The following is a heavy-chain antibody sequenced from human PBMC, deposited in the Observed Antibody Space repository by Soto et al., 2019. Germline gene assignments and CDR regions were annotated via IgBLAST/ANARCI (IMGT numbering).Heavy chain of an antibody. V-gene: IGHV4-39*01. J-gene: IGHJ5*02. CDR3: ARQCRGVTCHWFVP. D-gene: IGHD2-15*01. CDR2: IFYSLST. Sequence: SATLSLTCTVTSCSISSTIYSWDWIRQPPGKGLEWFGSIFYSLSTSYNPTLKSRGTISVDPSNFHFSLTLTSVTAAYTVVYYCARQCRGVTCHWFVPWGQGTLVTVSS. CDR1: SCSISSTIYS.